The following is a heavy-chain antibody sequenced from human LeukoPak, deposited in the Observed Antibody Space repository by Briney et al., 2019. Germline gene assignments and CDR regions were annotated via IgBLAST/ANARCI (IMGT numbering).Heavy chain of an antibody. Sequence: SGTLPLTCTVSGGSISSSNWWSWVRQPPGKGLEWIGEIYHSGSTNYNPSLKSRVTISVDKSKNQFSLKLSSVTAADTAVYYCAAKDYGSGSYYKDDYWGQGTLVTVSS. CDR1: GGSISSSNW. D-gene: IGHD3-10*01. J-gene: IGHJ4*02. CDR3: AAKDYGSGSYYKDDY. CDR2: IYHSGST. V-gene: IGHV4-4*02.